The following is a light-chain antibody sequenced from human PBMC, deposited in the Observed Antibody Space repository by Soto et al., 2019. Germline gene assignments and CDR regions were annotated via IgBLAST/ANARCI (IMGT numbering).Light chain of an antibody. CDR1: QSISDT. CDR3: QQRSNWPLT. CDR2: GAS. J-gene: IGKJ4*01. V-gene: IGKV3-11*01. Sequence: EIVMTQSPATLSVSPGGRATLSCRASQSISDTLAWYQQKPGQAPRLLIHGASTRAPGIPARFSGSGSGTDFTLTISSLEPEDFAVYYCQQRSNWPLTFGGGTKVEIK.